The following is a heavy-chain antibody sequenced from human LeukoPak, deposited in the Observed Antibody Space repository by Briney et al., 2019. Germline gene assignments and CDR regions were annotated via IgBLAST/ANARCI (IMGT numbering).Heavy chain of an antibody. CDR1: GGSISSRFYY. CDR3: ARGSGYFQH. Sequence: SETLSLTCSVAGGSISSRFYYWGWIRQPPGKGLEWIGSIDYSGSTYFNPSLKSRVTISVDMSKKQFSLKLSPVTAADTAVYYCARGSGYFQHWGQGTLVTVSS. CDR2: IDYSGST. V-gene: IGHV4-39*07. J-gene: IGHJ1*01.